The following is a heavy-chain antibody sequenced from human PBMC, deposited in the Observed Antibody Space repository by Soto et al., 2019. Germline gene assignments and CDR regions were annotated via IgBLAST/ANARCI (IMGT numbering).Heavy chain of an antibody. V-gene: IGHV3-11*01. CDR2: ISSSGSTI. Sequence: GGSLRLSCAASGFTFSDYYMSWIRQAPGKGLEWVSYISSSGSTIYYADSAKGRFTISRDNAKNSLYLQMNSLRAEDTAVYYCARLLWFGELDPNWFDPWGQGTLVTVSS. J-gene: IGHJ5*02. D-gene: IGHD3-10*01. CDR1: GFTFSDYY. CDR3: ARLLWFGELDPNWFDP.